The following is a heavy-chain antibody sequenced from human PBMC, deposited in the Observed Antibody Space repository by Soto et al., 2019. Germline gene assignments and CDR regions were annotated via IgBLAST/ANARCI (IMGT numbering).Heavy chain of an antibody. J-gene: IGHJ1*01. D-gene: IGHD3-22*01. V-gene: IGHV1-69*06. CDR3: ARDPYYYDSSGYFSGYFHH. CDR1: GGTFSSYA. Sequence: GASVKVSCKASGGTFSSYAISWVRQAPGQGLEWMGGIIPIFGTANYAQKFRGRVTITADKSTSTAYMELSSLRSEDTAVYYCARDPYYYDSSGYFSGYFHHWGQGTQVTVSS. CDR2: IIPIFGTA.